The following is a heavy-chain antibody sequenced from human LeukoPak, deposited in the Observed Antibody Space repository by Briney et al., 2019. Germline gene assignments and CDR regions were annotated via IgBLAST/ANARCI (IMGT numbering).Heavy chain of an antibody. Sequence: GESLKISCKGSGYSFTSYWIGWVRQMPGKGLEWMGIIYPGDSDTTYSPSFQGQVTISVDKSISTAYLQWSSLKASDTAMYYCARKLYCSGGSCSKLNYFDYWGQGTLVTVSS. D-gene: IGHD2-15*01. V-gene: IGHV5-51*01. CDR3: ARKLYCSGGSCSKLNYFDY. CDR1: GYSFTSYW. CDR2: IYPGDSDT. J-gene: IGHJ4*02.